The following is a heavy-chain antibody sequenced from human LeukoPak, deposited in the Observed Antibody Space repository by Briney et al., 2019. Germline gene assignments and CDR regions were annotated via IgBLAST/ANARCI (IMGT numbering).Heavy chain of an antibody. V-gene: IGHV3-33*01. J-gene: IGHJ4*02. CDR1: GFTFSSYG. CDR2: IWFDESNK. Sequence: GGSLRLSCAASGFTFSSYGMHWVRQAPGKGLEWVAVIWFDESNKYYADSVKGRFTISRDNSKNTLYLQMNSLRAEDTAVYYCARDKGYSYDYVDCWGQGTLVTVSS. D-gene: IGHD5-18*01. CDR3: ARDKGYSYDYVDC.